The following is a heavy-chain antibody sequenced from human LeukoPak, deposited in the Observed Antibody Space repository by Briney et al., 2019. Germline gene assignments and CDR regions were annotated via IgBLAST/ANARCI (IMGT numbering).Heavy chain of an antibody. Sequence: GASVKVSCKASGYTFTSYAMHWVRQAPGQRLEWMGWINAGNGNTKYSQKFQGRVTITRDTSASTAYMELSSLRSEDTAVYYCARDREAEYYYYGMDVWGKGTTVTVSS. CDR2: INAGNGNT. D-gene: IGHD1-14*01. V-gene: IGHV1-3*01. J-gene: IGHJ6*04. CDR1: GYTFTSYA. CDR3: ARDREAEYYYYGMDV.